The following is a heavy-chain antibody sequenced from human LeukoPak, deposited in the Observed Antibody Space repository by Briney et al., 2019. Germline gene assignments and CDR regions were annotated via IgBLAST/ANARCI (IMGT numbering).Heavy chain of an antibody. CDR1: GFSFSSYE. CDR2: ISSSGSTI. V-gene: IGHV3-48*03. J-gene: IGHJ4*02. CDR3: ATSVRIAAAGTGDY. Sequence: GGSLRLSCAASGFSFSSYEMNWVRPAPGKGLGWVSYISSSGSTIYYADSVKGRFTISRDNAKNSLYLQMNSLRAEDTAVYYCATSVRIAAAGTGDYWGQGTLVTVSS. D-gene: IGHD6-13*01.